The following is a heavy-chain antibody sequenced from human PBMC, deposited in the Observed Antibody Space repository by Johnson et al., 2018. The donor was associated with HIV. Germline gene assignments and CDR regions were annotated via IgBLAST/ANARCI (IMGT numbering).Heavy chain of an antibody. CDR1: GFTFSSYG. Sequence: QVQLVESGGGLIQPGRSLRLSCAASGFTFSSYGMHWVRQAPGKGLEWVAVISYDGSNKYYADSVKGRFTISRDNSKNTLYLQMNSLRAEDTAVYYCARACRDGYTCEAIGVWGQGTMVTVSS. V-gene: IGHV3-30*19. CDR2: ISYDGSNK. D-gene: IGHD5-24*01. J-gene: IGHJ3*01. CDR3: ARACRDGYTCEAIGV.